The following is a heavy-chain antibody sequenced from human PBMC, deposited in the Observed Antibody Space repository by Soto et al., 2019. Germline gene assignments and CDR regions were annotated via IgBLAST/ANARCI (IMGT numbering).Heavy chain of an antibody. D-gene: IGHD6-19*01. CDR1: GFTFDDYA. CDR3: AKDMGYGLDQWLVRSYYYGMDV. CDR2: ISWNSGSI. J-gene: IGHJ6*02. V-gene: IGHV3-9*01. Sequence: GGSLRLSCAASGFTFDDYAMHWVRQAPGKGLEWVSGISWNSGSIGYADSVKGRFTISRDNAKNSLYLQMNSLRAEDTALYYCAKDMGYGLDQWLVRSYYYGMDVWGQGTTVTVSS.